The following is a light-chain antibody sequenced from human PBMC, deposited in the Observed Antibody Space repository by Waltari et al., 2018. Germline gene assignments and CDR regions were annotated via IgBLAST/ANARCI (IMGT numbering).Light chain of an antibody. J-gene: IGLJ3*02. V-gene: IGLV2-14*03. CDR1: SSDIGGYNY. CDR3: SSYTDSRTGV. CDR2: DVD. Sequence: QSALTQPASVSGSPGQSITIDCAGTSSDIGGYNYVAWYQQHPGRVPKRLIYDVDNRPSGISDRFSGSKSGNTASLTISGLQAEDEADYFCSSYTDSRTGVFGGGTKLTVL.